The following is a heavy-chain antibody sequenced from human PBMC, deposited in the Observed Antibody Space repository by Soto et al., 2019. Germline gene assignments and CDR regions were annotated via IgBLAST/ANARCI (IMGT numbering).Heavy chain of an antibody. D-gene: IGHD2-21*02. J-gene: IGHJ6*02. Sequence: QVHLQASGPGLVNPSGTLTLTCAVSGGSISSSHWWGWVRQAPGKGLEWIGEIYHSGSTNYNPSLKSRITMSVDKSKNQFFVNLSSVTAADTAVYYCVRDADETAIVPAPWLVWGRGTMVTVSS. V-gene: IGHV4-4*02. CDR2: IYHSGST. CDR3: VRDADETAIVPAPWLV. CDR1: GGSISSSHW.